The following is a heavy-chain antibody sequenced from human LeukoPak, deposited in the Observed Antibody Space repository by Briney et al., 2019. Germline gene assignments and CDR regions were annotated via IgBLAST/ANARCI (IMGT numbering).Heavy chain of an antibody. J-gene: IGHJ4*02. CDR2: IRNKARSYTP. CDR3: ARVSYSSSWSTFDY. CDR1: GFTFSDHQ. V-gene: IGHV3-72*01. D-gene: IGHD6-13*01. Sequence: GGSLRLSCAASGFTFSDHQMDWVRQAPGKGLEWVGRIRNKARSYTPEYAASVKGRFTISRDDLKNSVYLQMNSLDTEDTTVYYCARVSYSSSWSTFDYWGQGTLVTVSS.